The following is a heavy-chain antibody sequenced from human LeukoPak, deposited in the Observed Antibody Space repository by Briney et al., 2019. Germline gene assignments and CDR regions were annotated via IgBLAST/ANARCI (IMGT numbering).Heavy chain of an antibody. D-gene: IGHD5-18*01. V-gene: IGHV3-23*01. Sequence: PGGSLRLSCAASAFTFGSFGMSWVRQAPGKGLEWVSAISDTGGSTSYADSVKGRFTISRDNSKNTLYLQMNSLRAEDTAVYYCAKGRIQSYMAPEYWGQGTLVTVSS. CDR2: ISDTGGST. CDR1: AFTFGSFG. J-gene: IGHJ4*02. CDR3: AKGRIQSYMAPEY.